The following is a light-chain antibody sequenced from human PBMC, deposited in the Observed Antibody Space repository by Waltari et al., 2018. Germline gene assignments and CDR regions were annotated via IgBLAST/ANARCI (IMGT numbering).Light chain of an antibody. V-gene: IGKV1-8*01. J-gene: IGKJ1*01. CDR3: QQYYSYPRT. CDR2: AAS. Sequence: AIRITQSPSSLSASTGDRVTITCRASQGISSYLAWDQQNPGKAPKLLIYAASTLQSGVPSRFSGSGSGTDFTLTISCLQSEDFATYYCQQYYSYPRTFGQGTKVEIK. CDR1: QGISSY.